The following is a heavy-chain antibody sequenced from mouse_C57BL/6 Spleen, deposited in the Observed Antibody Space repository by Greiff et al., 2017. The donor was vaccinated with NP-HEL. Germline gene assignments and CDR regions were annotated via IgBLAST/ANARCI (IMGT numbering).Heavy chain of an antibody. J-gene: IGHJ2*01. CDR2: IYPGDGDT. CDR3: GITTVVATDY. CDR1: GYAFSSSW. Sequence: QVQLQQSGPELVKPGASVKISCKASGYAFSSSWMNWVKQRPGKGLEWIGRIYPGDGDTNYNGKFKGKATLTADKSSSTAYMQLSSLTSEDSAVYFCGITTVVATDYWGQGTTLTVSS. D-gene: IGHD1-1*01. V-gene: IGHV1-82*01.